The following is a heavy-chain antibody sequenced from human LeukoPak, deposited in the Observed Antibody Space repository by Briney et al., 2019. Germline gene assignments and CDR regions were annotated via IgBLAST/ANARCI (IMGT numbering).Heavy chain of an antibody. D-gene: IGHD3-9*01. J-gene: IGHJ4*02. V-gene: IGHV3-21*01. CDR1: GFTFSSYS. CDR2: ISSSSSYI. Sequence: GGSLRLSCAASGFTFSSYSMNWVRQAPGKGLEWVSSISSSSSYIYYADSVKGRFTISRDNAKNSLYLQMNSLRAEDTAVYYCARKGSYYDILTGYSTPDYWGQGTLVTVSS. CDR3: ARKGSYYDILTGYSTPDY.